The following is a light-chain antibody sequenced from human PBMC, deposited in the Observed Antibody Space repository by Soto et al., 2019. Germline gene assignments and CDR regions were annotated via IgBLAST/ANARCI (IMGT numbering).Light chain of an antibody. Sequence: NFMLTQPHSVSDSAAKTVTLSCTRSSGSIASNYVQWYRQRPGSAPTPVIYEDNEKAAGIPDRFSGSIDGSSSSDSRTISGLKTDDEADYCCQSYHSGNVVFGAGTELTV. CDR2: EDN. V-gene: IGLV6-57*04. J-gene: IGLJ2*01. CDR1: SGSIASNY. CDR3: QSYHSGNVV.